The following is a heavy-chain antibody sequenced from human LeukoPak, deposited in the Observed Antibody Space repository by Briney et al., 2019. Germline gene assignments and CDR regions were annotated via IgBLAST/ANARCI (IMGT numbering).Heavy chain of an antibody. CDR1: GYTFTGYY. J-gene: IGHJ4*02. CDR2: INPNSGGT. V-gene: IGHV1-2*02. D-gene: IGHD5-12*01. CDR3: ARDPQGGYSGYDPDY. Sequence: ASVKVSCKASGYTFTGYYMHWARQAPGQGLEWMGWINPNSGGTNYAQKFQGRVTMTRDTSISTAYMELSRLRSDDTAVYYCARDPQGGYSGYDPDYWGQGTLVTVSS.